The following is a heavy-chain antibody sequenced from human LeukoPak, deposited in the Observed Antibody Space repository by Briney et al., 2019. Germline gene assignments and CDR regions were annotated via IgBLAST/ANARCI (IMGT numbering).Heavy chain of an antibody. Sequence: ASVKVSCKASGYTFTSYDISWVRQAPGQGLEWMGWISAYNGNTNYAQKLQGRVTMTTDTSTSTAYMEPRSLRSDDTAVYYCARVGYYYDSSGYYYYYYMDVWGKGTTVTVSS. CDR3: ARVGYYYDSSGYYYYYYMDV. CDR2: ISAYNGNT. J-gene: IGHJ6*03. CDR1: GYTFTSYD. V-gene: IGHV1-18*01. D-gene: IGHD3-22*01.